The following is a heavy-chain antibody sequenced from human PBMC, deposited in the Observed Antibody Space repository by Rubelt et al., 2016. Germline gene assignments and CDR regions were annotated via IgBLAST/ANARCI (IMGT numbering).Heavy chain of an antibody. D-gene: IGHD1-26*01. CDR1: RFTFSAYA. Sequence: VPLVESGGCLVKPGGSLRLSCAAPRFTFSAYAMHWVRQAPGKGLEWVAVIYYDGSNKYYADPVKSRFHIARDNFKNTLRLQMNSLKDEDTAVYFCGRDLSGRYDYWGQGTLVTVSS. V-gene: IGHV3-30*04. CDR3: GRDLSGRYDY. CDR2: IYYDGSNK. J-gene: IGHJ4*02.